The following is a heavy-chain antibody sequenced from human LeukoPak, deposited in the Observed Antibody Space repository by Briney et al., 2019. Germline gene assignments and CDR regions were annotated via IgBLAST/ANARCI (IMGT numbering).Heavy chain of an antibody. J-gene: IGHJ6*02. D-gene: IGHD1-26*01. CDR2: IYYSGST. Sequence: PSETLSLTCTVSGGSISSYYWSWIRQPPGKGLEWIGYIYYSGSTNYNPSLKSRVTISVDTSKNQFSLKLSSVTAADTAVYYCARDRPMQRIVGATRGAYGMDVWGQGTTVTVSS. CDR1: GGSISSYY. V-gene: IGHV4-59*01. CDR3: ARDRPMQRIVGATRGAYGMDV.